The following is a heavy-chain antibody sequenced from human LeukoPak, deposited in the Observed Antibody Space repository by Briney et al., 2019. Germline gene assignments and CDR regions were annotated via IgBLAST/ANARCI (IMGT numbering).Heavy chain of an antibody. V-gene: IGHV3-7*03. CDR2: IKQDGSEK. CDR3: ARADGDSWGQFDY. J-gene: IGHJ4*02. Sequence: GGSLRLSCAASGFTFSSYWMSWVRQAPGKGLEWVANIKQDGSEKYYVDSVKGRFTISRDNVKNSLYLQMNSLRAEDTAVYYCARADGDSWGQFDYWGQGILVTVSS. CDR1: GFTFSSYW. D-gene: IGHD4-17*01.